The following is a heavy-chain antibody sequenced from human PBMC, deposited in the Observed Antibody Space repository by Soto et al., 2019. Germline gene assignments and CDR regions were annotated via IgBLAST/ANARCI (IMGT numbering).Heavy chain of an antibody. CDR1: GGNISNFY. D-gene: IGHD2-21*01. CDR2: IYYSGNT. Sequence: PSQTLCVTWTVSGGNISNFYGLWILQTQGKGLEWIGCIYYSGNTYYNPSLKRRFSISVDTSKNQCSLKLTSVTAADAAVYYCARLLRTFVGPNWFDLWGRGTLVTVSS. J-gene: IGHJ5*02. CDR3: ARLLRTFVGPNWFDL. V-gene: IGHV4-59*08.